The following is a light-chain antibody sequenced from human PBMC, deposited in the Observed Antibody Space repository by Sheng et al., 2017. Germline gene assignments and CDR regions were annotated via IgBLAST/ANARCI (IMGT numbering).Light chain of an antibody. V-gene: IGKV1-33*01. CDR2: DAS. J-gene: IGKJ4*01. CDR1: QDIRNQ. CDR3: QRYSI. Sequence: DIQMTQSPSSLSASVGDRVTITCQASQDIRNQLNWYQHKPGRAPKLLIYDASNLETGVPSRFSGGGSGTVFYFTISSLQPEDIATYYCQRYSIFGGGTRVEIK.